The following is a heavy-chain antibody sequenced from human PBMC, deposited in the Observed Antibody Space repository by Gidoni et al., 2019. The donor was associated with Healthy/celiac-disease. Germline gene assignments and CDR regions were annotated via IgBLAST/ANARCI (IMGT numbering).Heavy chain of an antibody. Sequence: QVQLVESGGGVVQPGRSLRLSCAASGFTFSRYAMHWVRQAPGKGLEWVAVISYDGSNKYYADSVKGRFTISRDNSKNTLYLQMNSLRAEDTAVYYCARSTGLIGGWYNFQHWGQGTLVTVSS. J-gene: IGHJ1*01. CDR3: ARSTGLIGGWYNFQH. D-gene: IGHD6-19*01. CDR1: GFTFSRYA. V-gene: IGHV3-30-3*01. CDR2: ISYDGSNK.